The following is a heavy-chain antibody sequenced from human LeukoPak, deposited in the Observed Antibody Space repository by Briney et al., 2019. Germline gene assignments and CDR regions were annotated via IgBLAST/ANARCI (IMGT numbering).Heavy chain of an antibody. J-gene: IGHJ4*02. CDR2: IIPIFGTA. D-gene: IGHD6-6*01. CDR1: GFTFTSSA. Sequence: GTSVKVSCKASGFTFTSSAVQWVRQARGQRLEWMGGIIPIFGTANYAQKFQGRVTITADESTSTAYMELSSLRSEDTAVYYCARGLYSSSSGKNYWGQGTLVTVSS. V-gene: IGHV1-69*13. CDR3: ARGLYSSSSGKNY.